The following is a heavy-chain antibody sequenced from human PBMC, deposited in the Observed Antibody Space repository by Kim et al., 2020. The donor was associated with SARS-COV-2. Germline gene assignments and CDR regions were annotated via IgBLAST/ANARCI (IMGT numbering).Heavy chain of an antibody. CDR1: GYSFTSYW. CDR3: ARTKYCSSTSCYLYGMDV. J-gene: IGHJ6*02. CDR2: IDPSDSYT. D-gene: IGHD2-2*01. V-gene: IGHV5-10-1*01. Sequence: GESLKISCKGSGYSFTSYWISWVRQMPGKGLEWMGRIDPSDSYTNYSPSFQGHVTISADKSISTAYLQWSSLKASDTAMYYCARTKYCSSTSCYLYGMDVWGQGTTVTVSS.